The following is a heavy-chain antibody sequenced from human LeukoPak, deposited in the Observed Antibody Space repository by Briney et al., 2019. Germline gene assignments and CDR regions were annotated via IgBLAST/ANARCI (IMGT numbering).Heavy chain of an antibody. Sequence: GRSLRLSCAASGFTFCSVEMNWVRQAPGQGLEWVSCISSSGSTISSADSVQARFTISLDYAKKSLYLQMNRLIAAATAVYYCARGGAHEYFQYWGQGTLVSVAS. CDR2: ISSSGSTI. V-gene: IGHV3-48*03. J-gene: IGHJ1*01. D-gene: IGHD3-10*01. CDR1: GFTFCSVE. CDR3: ARGGAHEYFQY.